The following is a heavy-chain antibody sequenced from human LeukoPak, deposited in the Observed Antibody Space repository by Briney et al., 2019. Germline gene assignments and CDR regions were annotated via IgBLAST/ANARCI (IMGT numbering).Heavy chain of an antibody. CDR2: TYYRSKWYN. Sequence: SQTLSLTCAISRDSVSSNSAAWNWIRQSPSRGLEWLGRTYYRSKWYNDYAVSVKGRITINPDTSKNQFSLQLSSVTPEDTAVYYCARHLGATTLYSYYYMDVWGKGTPVTVSS. J-gene: IGHJ6*03. V-gene: IGHV6-1*01. D-gene: IGHD1-26*01. CDR3: ARHLGATTLYSYYYMDV. CDR1: RDSVSSNSAA.